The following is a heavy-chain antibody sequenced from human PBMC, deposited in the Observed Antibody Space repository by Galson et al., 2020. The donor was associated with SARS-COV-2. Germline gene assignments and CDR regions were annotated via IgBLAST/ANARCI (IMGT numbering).Heavy chain of an antibody. J-gene: IGHJ4*02. D-gene: IGHD2-8*01. CDR2: INPTGSI. V-gene: IGHV4-34*01. Sequence: SQTLSLTCAVYGESFNGHYWSWIRQPPGKGLECIGEINPTGSIHYSPSLKSRITISADTSKNQFSLKLTSVTAADTAVYFCARGQRQVNMVLMMVSSGAFYFDSWGQGTLVTVSS. CDR1: GESFNGHY. CDR3: ARGQRQVNMVLMMVSSGAFYFDS.